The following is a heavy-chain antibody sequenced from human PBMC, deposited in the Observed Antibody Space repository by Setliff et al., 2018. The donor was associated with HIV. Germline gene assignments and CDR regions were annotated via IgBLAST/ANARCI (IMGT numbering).Heavy chain of an antibody. CDR3: AGGSGSYPKPFDP. CDR2: IYSGGGT. V-gene: IGHV3-66*01. J-gene: IGHJ5*02. CDR1: EFSVSSNT. Sequence: SCAGSEFSVSSNTMSWTRQAPGKGPEWVSLIYSGGGTYYADSVKGRFTISRDSSRNTLYLQLTSLRVEDTAVYHCAGGSGSYPKPFDPWGQGTLVTVSS. D-gene: IGHD3-10*01.